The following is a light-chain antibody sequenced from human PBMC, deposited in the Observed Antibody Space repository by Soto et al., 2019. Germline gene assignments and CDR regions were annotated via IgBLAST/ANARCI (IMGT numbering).Light chain of an antibody. Sequence: DIQMTQSPSSLSASVGDRVTITCLASQSISSYLNWYQQKPGKAPKLLIYAASSLQSGVPSRFSGSGSGTDFTLTISSLQPEDVGTYYCQKYNSAPLTFGGGTKVDI. V-gene: IGKV1-39*01. CDR2: AAS. CDR1: QSISSY. J-gene: IGKJ4*01. CDR3: QKYNSAPLT.